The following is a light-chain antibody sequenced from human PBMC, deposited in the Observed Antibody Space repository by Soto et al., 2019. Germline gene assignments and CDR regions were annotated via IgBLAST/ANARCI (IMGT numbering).Light chain of an antibody. J-gene: IGKJ4*01. CDR3: QQSYSTLLT. CDR2: AAS. CDR1: QSISYY. Sequence: DIQMTQSPSSLSASVGDRVTITCRASQSISYYLNWYQQKPGKAPKLLIYAASSLHSGVPSRFSGSGSGTDFTLTISSLQPEDFATYYCQQSYSTLLTFGGGTKVEIK. V-gene: IGKV1-39*01.